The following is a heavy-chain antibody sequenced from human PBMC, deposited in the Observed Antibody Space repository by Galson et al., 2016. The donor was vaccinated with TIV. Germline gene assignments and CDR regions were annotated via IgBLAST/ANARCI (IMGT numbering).Heavy chain of an antibody. CDR2: IIGMSGTT. CDR3: ARGETYYDSKYFHH. V-gene: IGHV1-69*13. CDR1: GGTFSSYA. Sequence: SVKVSCKASGGTFSSYAISWVRQAPGQGLEWMGGIIGMSGTTNYAQKFQGRVTITADEITSTANMELSSLRSDDTAVYFCARGETYYDSKYFHHWGQGTLVTVSS. J-gene: IGHJ1*01. D-gene: IGHD3-22*01.